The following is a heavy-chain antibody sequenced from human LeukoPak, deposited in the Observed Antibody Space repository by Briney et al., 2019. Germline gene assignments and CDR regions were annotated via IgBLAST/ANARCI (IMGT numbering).Heavy chain of an antibody. Sequence: GGSLRLSCAASGFTFSSYGMHWVCQAPGKGLEWVAVISYDGSNKYYADSVKGRFTISRDNSKNTLYLQMNSLRAEDTAVYYCAKLVGAPFDIWGQGTMVTVSS. CDR3: AKLVGAPFDI. D-gene: IGHD2-15*01. CDR1: GFTFSSYG. V-gene: IGHV3-30*18. J-gene: IGHJ3*02. CDR2: ISYDGSNK.